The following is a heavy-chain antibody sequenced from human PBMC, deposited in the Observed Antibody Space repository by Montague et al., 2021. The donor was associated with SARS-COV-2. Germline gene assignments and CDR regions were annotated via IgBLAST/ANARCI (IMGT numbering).Heavy chain of an antibody. CDR2: VSASGST. Sequence: SETLSLTCTVSGDSISYFYWSWIRQPAGKGLEWIGRVSASGSTNYNPSLNSRVTMSVDTSKKQLSLRLSPVTAADTAVYYCASDVVAGPGTFDYWGQGTLVTVST. CDR1: GDSISYFY. V-gene: IGHV4-4*07. J-gene: IGHJ4*02. CDR3: ASDVVAGPGTFDY. D-gene: IGHD6-13*01.